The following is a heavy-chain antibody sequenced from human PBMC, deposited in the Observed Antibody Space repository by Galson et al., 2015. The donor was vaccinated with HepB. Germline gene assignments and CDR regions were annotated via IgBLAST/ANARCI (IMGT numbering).Heavy chain of an antibody. V-gene: IGHV4-34*01. Sequence: ETLSLTCAVYGGSFSGYYWTWIRQPPGKGLEWIGEIHHSGSTNYNPSLKSRVTISVDTSKNQFSLRLTSVTAADTAVYYCVRGSILRYFDHWGQGTLVTVSS. CDR1: GGSFSGYY. D-gene: IGHD4-17*01. CDR3: VRGSILRYFDH. CDR2: IHHSGST. J-gene: IGHJ4*02.